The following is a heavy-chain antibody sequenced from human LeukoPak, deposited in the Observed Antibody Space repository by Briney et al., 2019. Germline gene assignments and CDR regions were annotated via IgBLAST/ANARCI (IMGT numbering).Heavy chain of an antibody. CDR2: IYYSGST. Sequence: SETLSLTCTVSGGSISSYYWSWIRQPPGKGLEWIGYIYYSGSTNYNPSLKSRVTISVDTSKNQFSLKLSSVTAADTAVYYCARESMVRGVRRLDYWGQGTLVTVSS. D-gene: IGHD3-10*01. CDR1: GGSISSYY. CDR3: ARESMVRGVRRLDY. V-gene: IGHV4-59*12. J-gene: IGHJ4*02.